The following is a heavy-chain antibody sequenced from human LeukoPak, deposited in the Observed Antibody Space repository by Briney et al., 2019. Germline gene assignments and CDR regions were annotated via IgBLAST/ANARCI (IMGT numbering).Heavy chain of an antibody. J-gene: IGHJ6*02. CDR1: GGTFSSYA. CDR2: IIPILGIA. CDR3: ARESGGWYVYYYGMDV. V-gene: IGHV1-69*04. D-gene: IGHD6-19*01. Sequence: SVKVSCKASGGTFSSYAISWVRQAPGQGLEWMGRIIPILGIANYAQKFQGRVTITADKSTSTAYMELSSLRSEDTAVYYCARESGGWYVYYYGMDVWGQGTTVTVSS.